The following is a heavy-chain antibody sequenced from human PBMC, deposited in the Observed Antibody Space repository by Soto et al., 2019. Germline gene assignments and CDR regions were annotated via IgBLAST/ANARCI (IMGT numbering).Heavy chain of an antibody. CDR1: GFSFSSYV. CDR3: AREDESSGHAGTFQH. Sequence: QVQLVESGGGVVQPGRSLRLSCTASGFSFSSYVMHWVRQAPGEGLEWVAGISVDGSSTHYADSVKGRFTISRDNSKNTLYLQMDSLTAEETTVYYCAREDESSGHAGTFQHWGKGTLVTVSS. J-gene: IGHJ1*01. V-gene: IGHV3-30-3*01. CDR2: ISVDGSST. D-gene: IGHD3-22*01.